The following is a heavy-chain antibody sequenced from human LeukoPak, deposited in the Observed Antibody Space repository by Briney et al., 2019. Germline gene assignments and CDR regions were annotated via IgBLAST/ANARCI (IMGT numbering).Heavy chain of an antibody. CDR1: GFTFSSYT. CDR2: IKQDGSEK. V-gene: IGHV3-7*01. J-gene: IGHJ6*02. CDR3: ARVKPYYYYYGMDV. Sequence: GGSLRLSCAASGFTFSSYTMSWVRQAPGKGLEWVANIKQDGSEKYYVDSVKGRFTISRDNAKNSLYLQMNSLRAEDTAVYYCARVKPYYYYYGMDVWGQGTTVTVSS.